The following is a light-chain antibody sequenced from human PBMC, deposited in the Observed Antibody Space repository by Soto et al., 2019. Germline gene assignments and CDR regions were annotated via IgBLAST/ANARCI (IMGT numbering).Light chain of an antibody. V-gene: IGKV1-5*01. J-gene: IGKJ1*01. CDR3: QQSKT. Sequence: DLQMTQSPSTLSASVGDRVTITCRASQSISSWLAWYQQKPGKAPKLLIYDASSLESGVPSRFSGSGSGTEFTLTISSLQPDDFATYYCQQSKTFGQGTKVDIK. CDR2: DAS. CDR1: QSISSW.